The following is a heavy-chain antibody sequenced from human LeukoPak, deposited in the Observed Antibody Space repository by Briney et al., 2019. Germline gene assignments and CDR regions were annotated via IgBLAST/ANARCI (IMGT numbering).Heavy chain of an antibody. V-gene: IGHV4-38-2*02. CDR3: AREEMGGIDY. CDR2: IYHSGSA. D-gene: IGHD5-24*01. Sequence: SETLSLTCAVSGYSISSGYYWGWIRQPPGKGLEWIGSIYHSGSAYYNPSLKSRVTISLDTFKNQFSLKLSSVTAADTAVYYCAREEMGGIDYWGQGTLGTGSS. CDR1: GYSISSGYY. J-gene: IGHJ4*02.